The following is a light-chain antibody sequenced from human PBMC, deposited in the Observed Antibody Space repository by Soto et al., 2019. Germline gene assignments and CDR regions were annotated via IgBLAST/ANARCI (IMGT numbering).Light chain of an antibody. CDR2: GAS. CDR1: QSVSTN. Sequence: ETVMTQSPATLSVSPGERATLSCGASQSVSTNLSWYQQKPGQVPRLLISGASTRASDMPARFSVSGSGTEFTLTISSLESEDFAVYYSQQYNDGPLTFGGGTNVEIE. CDR3: QQYNDGPLT. J-gene: IGKJ4*01. V-gene: IGKV3-15*01.